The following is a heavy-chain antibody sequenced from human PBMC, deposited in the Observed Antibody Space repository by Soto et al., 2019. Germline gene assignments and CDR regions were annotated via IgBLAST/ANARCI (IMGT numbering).Heavy chain of an antibody. CDR1: GGSISSGGYS. Sequence: SETLSLTCAVSGGSISSGGYSWSWVRQPPGKGLEWIGYIYHSGSTYYNPSLKSRVTISVDRSKNQFSLKLSSVTAAATAVYYCARVYYYDSSGYYFDYWGQGTLVTVSS. CDR2: IYHSGST. D-gene: IGHD3-22*01. J-gene: IGHJ4*02. V-gene: IGHV4-30-2*01. CDR3: ARVYYYDSSGYYFDY.